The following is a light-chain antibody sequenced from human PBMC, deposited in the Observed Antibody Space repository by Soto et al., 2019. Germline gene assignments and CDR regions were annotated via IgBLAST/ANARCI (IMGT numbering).Light chain of an antibody. Sequence: QSVLTQPPSASGSPGQSVTISCTGTSSDVGAYNYVSWYQQHPGKAPQLMIYEVNKRPSGVPDRFSGSKSGNTASLTVSGLQAEDEADYYCNSYAGSNSFVSGSGTKVTVL. CDR2: EVN. V-gene: IGLV2-8*01. CDR3: NSYAGSNSFV. J-gene: IGLJ1*01. CDR1: SSDVGAYNY.